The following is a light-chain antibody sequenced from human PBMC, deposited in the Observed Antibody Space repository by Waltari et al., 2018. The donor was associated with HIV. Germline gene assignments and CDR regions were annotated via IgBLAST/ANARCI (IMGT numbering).Light chain of an antibody. J-gene: IGLJ2*01. CDR2: QDS. CDR3: YSTDSSGNHVV. Sequence: SYELTQPPSVSVSPGQTARITCSGDELPKKYAYWYQPKSGQAPVLVIYQDSKRPSGCPERCSGSSSGTMAILTISGAQVEDEADYYCYSTDSSGNHVVFGGGTKLTVL. V-gene: IGLV3-10*01. CDR1: ELPKKY.